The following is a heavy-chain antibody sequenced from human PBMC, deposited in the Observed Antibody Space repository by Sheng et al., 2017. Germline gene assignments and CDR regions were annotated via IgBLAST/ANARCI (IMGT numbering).Heavy chain of an antibody. CDR1: GFTFSNYW. Sequence: EVQLVESGGGLVQPGGSLRLSCAASGFTFSNYWMSWVHQAPGKGLEWVANIKQDGSEKYYVDSVKGRFTISRDNAKNSLDLQMNSLRAEDTAVYYCTRDRYGGTSYWGQGTLVTVSS. CDR3: TRDRYGGTSY. J-gene: IGHJ4*02. D-gene: IGHD2-15*01. V-gene: IGHV3-7*01. CDR2: IKQDGSEK.